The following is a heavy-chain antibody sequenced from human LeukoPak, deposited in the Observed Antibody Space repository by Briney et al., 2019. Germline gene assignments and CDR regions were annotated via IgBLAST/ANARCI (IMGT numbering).Heavy chain of an antibody. CDR3: ARLLANCSSTSCRDY. CDR2: INHSGST. D-gene: IGHD2-2*01. V-gene: IGHV4-34*01. J-gene: IGHJ4*02. Sequence: SETLSLTCAVYGGSFSGYYWSWIRQPPGKGLEWIGEINHSGSTNYNPSLKSRVTISVDTSKNQFSLKLSSVTAADTAVYYYARLLANCSSTSCRDYWGQGTLVTVSS. CDR1: GGSFSGYY.